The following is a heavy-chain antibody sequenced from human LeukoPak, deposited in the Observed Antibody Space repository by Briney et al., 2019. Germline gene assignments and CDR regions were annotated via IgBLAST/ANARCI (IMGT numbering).Heavy chain of an antibody. CDR2: IRYDGSNK. V-gene: IGHV3-30*02. J-gene: IGHJ4*02. D-gene: IGHD5-18*01. Sequence: GGSLRLSCAASGFTFSSYGMHWVRQAPGKGLEWVAFIRYDGSNKYYADSVKGRFTISRDNSKNTLYLQMNSLRAEDTAVYYCAKEGYSYGTSSYFDYWGQGTLVTVSS. CDR3: AKEGYSYGTSSYFDY. CDR1: GFTFSSYG.